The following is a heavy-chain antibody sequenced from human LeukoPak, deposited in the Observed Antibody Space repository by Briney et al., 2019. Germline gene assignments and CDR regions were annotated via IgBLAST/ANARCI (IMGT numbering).Heavy chain of an antibody. J-gene: IGHJ5*02. D-gene: IGHD5-24*01. Sequence: SETLSLTCTVSGGSISSISYYWGWIRQPPGKGLEWIGSMYHNGSTYYNPSLKSRVSISVDTSKNQFSLKLTSVTAADTAVYYCARHPSGRMWLQQGGWFDPWGQGTLVTVSS. CDR3: ARHPSGRMWLQQGGWFDP. CDR1: GGSISSISYY. CDR2: MYHNGST. V-gene: IGHV4-39*01.